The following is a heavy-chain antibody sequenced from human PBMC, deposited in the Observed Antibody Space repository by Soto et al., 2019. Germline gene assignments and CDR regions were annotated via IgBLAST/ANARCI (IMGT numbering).Heavy chain of an antibody. CDR2: IYYSGST. Sequence: QVQLQESGPGLVKPSQTLSLTCTVSGGSISSGDYYWSWIRQPPGKGLEWIGYIYYSGSTYYNPSLKSRVTLSVDTSKNQFSLKLSSVTAADTAVYYCARDSSGYYFGFDPWGQGTLVTVSS. J-gene: IGHJ5*02. V-gene: IGHV4-30-4*01. D-gene: IGHD3-22*01. CDR1: GGSISSGDYY. CDR3: ARDSSGYYFGFDP.